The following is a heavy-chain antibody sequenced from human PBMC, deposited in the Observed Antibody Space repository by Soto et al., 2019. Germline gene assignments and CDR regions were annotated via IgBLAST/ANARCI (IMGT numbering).Heavy chain of an antibody. CDR1: GGSISSSNW. Sequence: SETLSLTCAVSGGSISSSNWWSWVRQPPGKGLEWIGEIYHSGSTNYNPYLKSRVTISVDKSKNQFSLKLSSVTAADTAVYYCARFNSGSYYEAFDIWGQGTMVTVSS. CDR3: ARFNSGSYYEAFDI. CDR2: IYHSGST. J-gene: IGHJ3*02. V-gene: IGHV4-4*02. D-gene: IGHD1-26*01.